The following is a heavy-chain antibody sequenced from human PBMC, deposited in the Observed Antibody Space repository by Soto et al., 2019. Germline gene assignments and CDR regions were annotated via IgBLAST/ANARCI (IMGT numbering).Heavy chain of an antibody. D-gene: IGHD2-2*01. Sequence: GGSLRLSCAASGLTFSDYYMSWVRQAPGKGLEWVSYISSSGSTIYYADSVKGRFTISRDNAKNSLYLQMNSLRAEDTAVYYCARDSRYCSSTSCYDGYFDYWGQGTLVTVSS. CDR3: ARDSRYCSSTSCYDGYFDY. CDR2: ISSSGSTI. J-gene: IGHJ4*02. V-gene: IGHV3-11*01. CDR1: GLTFSDYY.